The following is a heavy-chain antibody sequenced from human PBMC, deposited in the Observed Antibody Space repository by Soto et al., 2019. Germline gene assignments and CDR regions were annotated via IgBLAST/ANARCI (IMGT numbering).Heavy chain of an antibody. CDR2: ISSSSSYI. Sequence: LRLSCAASGFTFSSYSMNWVRQAPGKGLAWVSSISSSSSYIYYADSVKGRFTISRDNAKNSLYLQMNSLRAEDTAVYYCARASDGANDAFDIWGQGTMVTVSS. CDR1: GFTFSSYS. J-gene: IGHJ3*02. CDR3: ARASDGANDAFDI. D-gene: IGHD3-10*01. V-gene: IGHV3-21*01.